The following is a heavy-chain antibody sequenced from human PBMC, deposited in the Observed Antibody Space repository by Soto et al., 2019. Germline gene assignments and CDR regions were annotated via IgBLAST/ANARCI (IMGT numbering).Heavy chain of an antibody. D-gene: IGHD3-10*01. CDR2: IDNAGTDS. Sequence: EVQLVESGGGLVQPGSLRLSCAASGFTLSGRSMHWVRQAPGKGLVWVSGIDNAGTDSTYADSVKGRFTSSRDNAKNMLYLQMNSLRVEDTAVYYCARGWFGPDVWGKGTTVTVSS. J-gene: IGHJ6*04. CDR1: GFTLSGRS. CDR3: ARGWFGPDV. V-gene: IGHV3-74*01.